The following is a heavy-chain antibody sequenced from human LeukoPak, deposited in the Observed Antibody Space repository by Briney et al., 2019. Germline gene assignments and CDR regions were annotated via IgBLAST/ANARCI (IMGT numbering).Heavy chain of an antibody. CDR1: GDAITSSY. J-gene: IGHJ4*02. CDR3: GFSEGDF. Sequence: PSETLSLTCSVSGDAITSSYWSWIRRPAGKGLEWIGSLYYSGSTDYNPSLKSRVTISVDTSKNQFSLKLSSVTAADTAMYFCGFSEGDFWGQGALVTVSS. V-gene: IGHV4-59*08. CDR2: LYYSGST. D-gene: IGHD6-25*01.